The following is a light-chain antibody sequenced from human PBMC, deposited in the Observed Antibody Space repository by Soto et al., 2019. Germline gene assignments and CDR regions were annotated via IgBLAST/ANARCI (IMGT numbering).Light chain of an antibody. J-gene: IGKJ2*01. CDR1: QTVGSTY. CDR2: DTS. V-gene: IGKV3-20*01. Sequence: EIVLTQSPGTLSLSPGERATLSCRASQTVGSTYLAWYQQKPGQAPGLLIYDTSSRATGIPDRFSGSGSGTDCTLTISRLEPEDFAVYFCQQDGSSPYTFGQGTKLEIK. CDR3: QQDGSSPYT.